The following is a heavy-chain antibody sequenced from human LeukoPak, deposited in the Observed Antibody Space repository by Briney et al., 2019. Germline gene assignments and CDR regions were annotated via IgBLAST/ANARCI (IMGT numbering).Heavy chain of an antibody. CDR2: IHSDGSKK. V-gene: IGHV3-30*02. Sequence: GGSLKLSCAASGFTFSTDGIHWVRQAPGKGLEWVAIIHSDGSKKYNADSVKGRFTISRDNSKNTLYLEINSLRTEDTAVYYCAKGISADSYYLDYWGQGTLVTVSS. CDR1: GFTFSTDG. J-gene: IGHJ4*02. CDR3: AKGISADSYYLDY. D-gene: IGHD1-14*01.